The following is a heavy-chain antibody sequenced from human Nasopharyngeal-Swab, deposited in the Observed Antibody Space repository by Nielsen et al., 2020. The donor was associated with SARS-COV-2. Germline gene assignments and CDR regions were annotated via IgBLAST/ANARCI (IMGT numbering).Heavy chain of an antibody. D-gene: IGHD6-19*01. CDR2: IYHSGRT. CDR1: GYSISSGYY. J-gene: IGHJ4*02. CDR3: ARGGYSSGWVVY. V-gene: IGHV4-38-2*02. Sequence: SETLSLTCTVSGYSISSGYYWGWIRQPPGKGLEWIGSIYHSGRTYYNPSLKSRVTISVDTSKNQFSLKLSSVTAADTAVYYCARGGYSSGWVVYWGQGTLVTVSS.